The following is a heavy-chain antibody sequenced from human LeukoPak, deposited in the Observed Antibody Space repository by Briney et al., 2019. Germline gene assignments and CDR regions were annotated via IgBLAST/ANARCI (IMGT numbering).Heavy chain of an antibody. CDR2: FSSGGNTE. Sequence: PGGSLRLSCAASGFSLSSYEMNWVRQTPGRGLEGVSHFSSGGNTEYYADSVRGRFSMSRDNAKNSLYLEMNSLRPEDTAVYYCARDTVNGPFVISLDYWGQGALVTVSS. CDR3: ARDTVNGPFVISLDY. V-gene: IGHV3-48*03. D-gene: IGHD2-8*01. CDR1: GFSLSSYE. J-gene: IGHJ4*02.